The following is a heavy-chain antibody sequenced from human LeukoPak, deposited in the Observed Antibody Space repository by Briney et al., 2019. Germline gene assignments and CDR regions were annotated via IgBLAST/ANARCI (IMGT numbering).Heavy chain of an antibody. V-gene: IGHV1-3*01. D-gene: IGHD3-22*01. J-gene: IGHJ4*02. CDR1: GYTFTSYA. CDR3: ANPRYDSSGYYYVD. Sequence: GASVKVSCKASGYTFTSYAMHWLRQAPGQRLDWMGWINGGSGNTKYSPEFQGRVTITRDTSASTAYMELSSLRSEDTAVYYCANPRYDSSGYYYVDWGQGTLATVSS. CDR2: INGGSGNT.